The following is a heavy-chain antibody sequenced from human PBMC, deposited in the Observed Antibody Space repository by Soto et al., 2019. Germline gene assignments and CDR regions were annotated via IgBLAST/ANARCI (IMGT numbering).Heavy chain of an antibody. Sequence: GASVKVSCKASGGTFSSYTISWVRQAPGQGLEWMGRIIPILGIANYAQKFQGRVTITADKSTSTAYMELSSLRSEDTAVYYCARDSTMERRFDPWGQGTLVTVSS. CDR3: ARDSTMERRFDP. J-gene: IGHJ5*02. D-gene: IGHD1-1*01. V-gene: IGHV1-69*04. CDR1: GGTFSSYT. CDR2: IIPILGIA.